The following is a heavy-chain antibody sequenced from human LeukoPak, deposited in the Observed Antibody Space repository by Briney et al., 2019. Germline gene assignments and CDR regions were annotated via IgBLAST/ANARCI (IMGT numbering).Heavy chain of an antibody. Sequence: GASVKVSCKASGYTFTHYYMHWVRQAPGQGLEWMGWINPKSGGTNYAQKFQGRVTMTRDTSISTVYMELSRLRSDDTAVYYCARDQGGSGSYVHDYWGQGTLVTVSS. D-gene: IGHD3-10*01. CDR3: ARDQGGSGSYVHDY. J-gene: IGHJ4*02. CDR2: INPKSGGT. CDR1: GYTFTHYY. V-gene: IGHV1-2*02.